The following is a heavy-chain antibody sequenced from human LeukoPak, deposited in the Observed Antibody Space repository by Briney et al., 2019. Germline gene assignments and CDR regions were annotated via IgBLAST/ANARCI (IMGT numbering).Heavy chain of an antibody. Sequence: GGSLRLSCAASGFTFSSYAMSWVRQAPGKGLEWVSSISSSSSYIYYADSVKGRFTISRDNAKNSLYLQMNSLRAEDTAVYYCARDVHPSSSSGRREHPWGQGTLVTVSS. CDR1: GFTFSSYA. J-gene: IGHJ5*02. CDR3: ARDVHPSSSSGRREHP. D-gene: IGHD6-6*01. V-gene: IGHV3-21*01. CDR2: ISSSSSYI.